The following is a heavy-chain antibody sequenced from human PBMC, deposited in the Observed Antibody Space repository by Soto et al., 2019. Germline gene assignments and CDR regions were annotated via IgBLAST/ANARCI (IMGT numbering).Heavy chain of an antibody. V-gene: IGHV1-69*12. CDR3: ARVNVGWLQPQSGYYFDY. CDR2: IIPIFGTA. CDR1: GGTFSSYA. D-gene: IGHD5-12*01. J-gene: IGHJ4*02. Sequence: QVQLVQSGAEVKKPGSSVKVSCKASGGTFSSYAISWVRQAPGQGLEWMGGIIPIFGTANYAQKFQGRVTITADXXTXTXXMELSSLRSEDTAVYYCARVNVGWLQPQSGYYFDYWGQGTLVTVSS.